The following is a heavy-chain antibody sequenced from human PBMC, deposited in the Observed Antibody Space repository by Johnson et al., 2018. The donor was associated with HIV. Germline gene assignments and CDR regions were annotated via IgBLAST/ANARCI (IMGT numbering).Heavy chain of an antibody. V-gene: IGHV3-53*01. Sequence: VQLVESGGGLIQPGGSLRLSCAASGFTVSSNYMSWVRQAPGKGLEWVSVIYSGGSTYYADSVKGRFTISRDNSKNTLYLQMKRLRVEDTAVYYCARDDLDNSGHLMAFDMWGQGTMVTVSS. J-gene: IGHJ3*02. D-gene: IGHD1-26*01. CDR3: ARDDLDNSGHLMAFDM. CDR1: GFTVSSNY. CDR2: IYSGGST.